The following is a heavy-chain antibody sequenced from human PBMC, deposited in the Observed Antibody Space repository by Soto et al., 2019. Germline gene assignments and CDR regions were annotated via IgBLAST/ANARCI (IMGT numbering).Heavy chain of an antibody. Sequence: QVQLVDSGGGVVQPGRSLRLSCAASGFTFSSYGMHWVRQAPGKGLEWVAVIWYDGSNKYYADSVKGRFTISRDNSKNTLYLQMNSLRPEDTAVYYCARGDYAQLFDYWGQGTLVTVSS. D-gene: IGHD4-17*01. CDR2: IWYDGSNK. CDR1: GFTFSSYG. CDR3: ARGDYAQLFDY. J-gene: IGHJ4*02. V-gene: IGHV3-33*01.